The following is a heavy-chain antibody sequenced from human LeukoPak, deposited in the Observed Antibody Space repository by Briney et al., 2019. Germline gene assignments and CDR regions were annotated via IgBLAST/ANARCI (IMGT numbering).Heavy chain of an antibody. CDR1: GGSISSYY. V-gene: IGHV4-59*01. Sequence: PSETLSLTCTVSGGSISSYYWSWIRQPPGKGLEWIGYIYYSGSTNYNPSLKSRVTISVDTSKNQFSLKLSSVTAADTAVYYCARGLGYYDSSGYYYRYFDYWGQGTLVTVSS. CDR2: IYYSGST. CDR3: ARGLGYYDSSGYYYRYFDY. J-gene: IGHJ4*02. D-gene: IGHD3-22*01.